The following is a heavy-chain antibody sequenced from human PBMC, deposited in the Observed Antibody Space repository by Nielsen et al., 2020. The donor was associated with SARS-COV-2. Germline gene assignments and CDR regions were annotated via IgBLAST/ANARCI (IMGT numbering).Heavy chain of an antibody. CDR2: INPNSGGT. Sequence: WVRQAPGQGLEWMGRINPNSGGTNYAQKFQGRVTMTRDTSISTAYMELSRLRSDDTAVYYCARGELYGYNYYYYYGMDVWGQGTTVTVSS. CDR3: ARGELYGYNYYYYYGMDV. J-gene: IGHJ6*02. V-gene: IGHV1-2*06. D-gene: IGHD5/OR15-5a*01.